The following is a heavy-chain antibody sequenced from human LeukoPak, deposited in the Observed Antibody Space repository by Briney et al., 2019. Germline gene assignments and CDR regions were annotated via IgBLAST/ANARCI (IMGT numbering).Heavy chain of an antibody. CDR1: GFTFSDYY. CDR3: ARGVGEGPIDY. D-gene: IGHD1-26*01. J-gene: IGHJ4*02. CDR2: ISSSGSTI. V-gene: IGHV3-11*01. Sequence: MTGGSLRLSCAASGFTFSDYYMSWLRPAPGKGLEWVSYISSSGSTIYYADSVKGRFTISRDNAKNSLYLQMNSLRAEDTAVYYCARGVGEGPIDYWGQGTLVTVSS.